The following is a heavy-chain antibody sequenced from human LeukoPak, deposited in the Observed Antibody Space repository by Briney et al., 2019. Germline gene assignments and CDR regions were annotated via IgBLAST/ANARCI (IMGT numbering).Heavy chain of an antibody. D-gene: IGHD3-22*01. J-gene: IGHJ4*02. V-gene: IGHV3-15*01. CDR2: IKSKTDGGTT. CDR3: TTFSYSSGYYYYFDY. Sequence: GESLRLSCAASGFTFSNAWMSWVRQAPGKGLEWVGRIKSKTDGGTTDYAAPVKGRFTISRDDSKNTLYLQMNSLKTEDTAVYYCTTFSYSSGYYYYFDYWGQGTLVTVSS. CDR1: GFTFSNAW.